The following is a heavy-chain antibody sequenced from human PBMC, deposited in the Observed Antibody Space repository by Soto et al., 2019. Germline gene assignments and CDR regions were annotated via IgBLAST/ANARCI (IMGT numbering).Heavy chain of an antibody. Sequence: QVQLVQSGPEVTKPGSSVKVSCKASGGTFRNYPINWVRQAPGQGLERMGSIFALTDIPVYPRNFQARPTFSANQSTSSAYRELSSLTSEDTAVYFSARGPLVVVTSLESWGQGTLVTVSS. CDR1: GGTFRNYP. D-gene: IGHD6-6*01. V-gene: IGHV1-69*02. CDR3: ARGPLVVVTSLES. J-gene: IGHJ4*02. CDR2: IFALTDIP.